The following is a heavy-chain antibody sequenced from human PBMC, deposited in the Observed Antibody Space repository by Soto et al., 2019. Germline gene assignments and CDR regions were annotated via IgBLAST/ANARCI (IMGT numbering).Heavy chain of an antibody. CDR2: IKTDGTDT. J-gene: IGHJ3*02. Sequence: EVQLVESGGGLVQPGGSLRLSCAASGFTFSSYWMHWVRKAPGKGLVWVSRIKTDGTDTHYADSVKGRFTISRDNAKHTVYLQMNRLRGEDKAVYYCARPRTSDWAYDIWGQGTMVIVSS. CDR1: GFTFSSYW. CDR3: ARPRTSDWAYDI. V-gene: IGHV3-74*01. D-gene: IGHD3-9*01.